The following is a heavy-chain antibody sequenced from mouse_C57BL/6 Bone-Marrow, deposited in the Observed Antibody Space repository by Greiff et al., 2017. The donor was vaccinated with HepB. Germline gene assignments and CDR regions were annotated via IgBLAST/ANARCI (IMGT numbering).Heavy chain of an antibody. CDR3: ARHENGGFAY. CDR2: ISNGGGST. V-gene: IGHV5-12*01. Sequence: EVKLVESGGGLVQPGGSLKLSCAASGFTFSDYYMYWVRQTPEKRLEWVAYISNGGGSTYYPDTVKGRFTISRDNAKNTLYLQMSRLQSEDTAMYYCARHENGGFAYWGQGTLVTVSA. J-gene: IGHJ3*01. CDR1: GFTFSDYY.